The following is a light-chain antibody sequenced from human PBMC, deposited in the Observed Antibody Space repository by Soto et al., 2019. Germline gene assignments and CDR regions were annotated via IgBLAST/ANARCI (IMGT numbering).Light chain of an antibody. Sequence: QSVLTQPASVSGSPGQSITISCTGTSSDVGGYNYVSWYQQHPGKAPKLMLYEVSNRPSGISNRFSGSKSGNTASLTISGLPAGDEAGYYCSSYTSSSTLCVFGTGTKLTGL. CDR3: SSYTSSSTLCV. J-gene: IGLJ1*01. V-gene: IGLV2-14*01. CDR1: SSDVGGYNY. CDR2: EVS.